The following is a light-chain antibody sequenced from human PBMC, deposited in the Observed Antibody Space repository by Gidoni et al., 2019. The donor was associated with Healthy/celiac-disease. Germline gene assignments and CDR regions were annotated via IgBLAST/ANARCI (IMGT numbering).Light chain of an antibody. CDR2: AAS. CDR1: QSISSY. Sequence: DIQMTQSPSSLSASVGDRVTITCRASQSISSYLNWYQQKPGNAPKLLIYAASSLQSGVPSRFSGSGSGTDFTLTISSLHPEDFATYYCQQSYSTVTFGQGTRLEIK. V-gene: IGKV1-39*01. J-gene: IGKJ5*01. CDR3: QQSYSTVT.